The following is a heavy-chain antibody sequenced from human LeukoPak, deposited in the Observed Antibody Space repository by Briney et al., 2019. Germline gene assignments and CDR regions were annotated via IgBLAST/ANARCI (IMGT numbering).Heavy chain of an antibody. CDR2: IWYDGSNK. V-gene: IGHV3-33*01. CDR3: ARATLAAASYLILFDY. D-gene: IGHD6-13*01. J-gene: IGHJ4*02. CDR1: GFTFSDYT. Sequence: GGSLRLSCAASGFTFSDYTIHWVRQAPGKGLEWVAVIWYDGSNKYYADSVKGRFTISRDNSKNTLYLQMNSLRAEDTAVYYCARATLAAASYLILFDYWGQGTLVTVSS.